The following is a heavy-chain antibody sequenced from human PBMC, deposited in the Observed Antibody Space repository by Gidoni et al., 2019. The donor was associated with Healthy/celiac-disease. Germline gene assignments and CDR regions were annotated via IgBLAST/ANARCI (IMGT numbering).Heavy chain of an antibody. CDR2: ISAYNGNT. V-gene: IGHV1-18*01. CDR1: GYTFTSYG. CDR3: AREPTKYDSSGYYVV. J-gene: IGHJ4*02. Sequence: QLQLVPSGAEVKKPGASVKVSCQASGYTFTSYGISWVRQAPGQGLEWMGWISAYNGNTNYAQKLQSRVTMTTDTSTSTAYMELRSLRSDDTAVDYCAREPTKYDSSGYYVVWGQGTLVTVSS. D-gene: IGHD3-22*01.